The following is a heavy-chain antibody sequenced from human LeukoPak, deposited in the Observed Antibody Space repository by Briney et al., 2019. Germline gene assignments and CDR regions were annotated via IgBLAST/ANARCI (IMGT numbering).Heavy chain of an antibody. D-gene: IGHD3-22*01. J-gene: IGHJ4*02. CDR1: GGSISSSY. CDR2: IYYSGDT. Sequence: SETLSLTCTVSGGSISSSYWSWIRQPPGKGLEHIGYIYYSGDTNYNPSLTSRVSMSLDTSKNQLSLKLSSVTAADTAVYYCARHYNYDSGGDPFDFWGQGTLVTVSS. CDR3: ARHYNYDSGGDPFDF. V-gene: IGHV4-59*08.